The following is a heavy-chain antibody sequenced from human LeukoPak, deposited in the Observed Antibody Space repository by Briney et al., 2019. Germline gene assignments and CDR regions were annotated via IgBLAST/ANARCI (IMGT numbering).Heavy chain of an antibody. D-gene: IGHD3-3*01. J-gene: IGHJ4*02. V-gene: IGHV1-69*04. CDR3: ASSGRDFDY. Sequence: GASVKVSCKASGGTXNNYAIIWVRQAPGQGLEWMGRIIPIIDVTNSAQKFQGRVAITADTSTSTVYMELTSLRSEDTAIYYCASSGRDFDYWGQGTLVTVSS. CDR2: IIPIIDVT. CDR1: GGTXNNYA.